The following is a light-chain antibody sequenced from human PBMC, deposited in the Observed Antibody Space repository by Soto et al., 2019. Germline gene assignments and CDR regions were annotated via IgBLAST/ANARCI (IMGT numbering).Light chain of an antibody. V-gene: IGLV2-14*03. CDR3: SSYTRTSSLI. CDR2: DVN. CDR1: SSDIGAYAY. Sequence: QSALTQPASVSGSPGQSIAISCTGTSSDIGAYAYVSWYQQHPGKVPKLIVFDVNYRPSGVSSRFSGSKSGNTASLTISGLQAEDEADYYCSSYTRTSSLIFGGGTKLTVL. J-gene: IGLJ2*01.